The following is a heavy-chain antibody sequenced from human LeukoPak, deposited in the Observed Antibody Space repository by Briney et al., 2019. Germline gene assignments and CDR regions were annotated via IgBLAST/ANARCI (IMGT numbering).Heavy chain of an antibody. CDR1: TDSMYGYY. Sequence: SETLSLTCTVSTDSMYGYYWSWIRQPAGKGLEWIGRVHNKGTTNYNPSLKGRVTMSLDMSKNQFSLHLRSVTAADTAVYYCARIEYDSNGYGFLDIWGQGTMVTVSS. V-gene: IGHV4-4*07. J-gene: IGHJ3*02. CDR3: ARIEYDSNGYGFLDI. CDR2: VHNKGTT. D-gene: IGHD3-22*01.